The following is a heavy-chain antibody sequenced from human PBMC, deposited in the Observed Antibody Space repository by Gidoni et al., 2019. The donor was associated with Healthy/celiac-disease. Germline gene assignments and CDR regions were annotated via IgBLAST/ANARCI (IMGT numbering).Heavy chain of an antibody. CDR1: GYSFTSYW. CDR2: IYPGDSDT. D-gene: IGHD3-10*01. CDR3: ARTGRGYYGSGSYSNWFDP. V-gene: IGHV5-51*01. Sequence: EVQLVQSGAEVKKPGESLKISCKGSGYSFTSYWIGWVRQMPGKGLEWMGIIYPGDSDTRYSPSFQGQVTISADKSISTAYLQWSSLKASDTAMYYCARTGRGYYGSGSYSNWFDPWGQGTLVTVSS. J-gene: IGHJ5*02.